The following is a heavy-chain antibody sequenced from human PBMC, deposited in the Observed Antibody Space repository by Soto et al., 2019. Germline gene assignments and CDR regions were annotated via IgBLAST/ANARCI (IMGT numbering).Heavy chain of an antibody. CDR3: AKDRGHIVVVPDGFDY. V-gene: IGHV3-30*18. D-gene: IGHD2-2*01. CDR1: GFTFSSYG. CDR2: ISYDGSNK. J-gene: IGHJ4*02. Sequence: GGSLRLSCAASGFTFSSYGMHWVRQAPGKGLEWVAVISYDGSNKYYADSVKGRFTISRDNSKNTLYLQMNSLRAEDTAVYYCAKDRGHIVVVPDGFDYWGQGTLVTVSS.